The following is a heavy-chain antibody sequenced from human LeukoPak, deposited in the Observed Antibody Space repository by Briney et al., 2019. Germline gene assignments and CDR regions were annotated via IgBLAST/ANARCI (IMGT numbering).Heavy chain of an antibody. CDR1: GGSVISDTYY. J-gene: IGHJ5*02. V-gene: IGHV4-39*01. CDR3: ARHAKYIYFDP. D-gene: IGHD1-1*01. Sequence: PSETLSLTCTVSGGSVISDTYYWGWIRQPPGKGLEWIGSIHYSESTYYTPSLKTRITMSVDTSKNQFSLKLRSVTAADTAVYFCARHAKYIYFDPWGQGTLVTVSS. CDR2: IHYSEST.